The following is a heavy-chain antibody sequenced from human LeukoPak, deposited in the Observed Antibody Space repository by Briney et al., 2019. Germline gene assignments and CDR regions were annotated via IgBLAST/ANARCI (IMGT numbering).Heavy chain of an antibody. CDR2: IIPIFGTA. CDR1: GGTFSSYA. CDR3: ARSSDSSGYHAYYYYYGMDV. V-gene: IGHV1-69*13. D-gene: IGHD3-22*01. J-gene: IGHJ6*02. Sequence: SVNVSCKASGGTFSSYAISRVRQAPGQGLEWMGGIIPIFGTANYAQKFQGRVTITADESTSTAYMELSSLRSEDTAVYYCARSSDSSGYHAYYYYYGMDVWGQGTTVTVSS.